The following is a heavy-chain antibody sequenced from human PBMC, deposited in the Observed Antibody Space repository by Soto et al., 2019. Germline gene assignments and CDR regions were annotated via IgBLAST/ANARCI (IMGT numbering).Heavy chain of an antibody. Sequence: KPGGSLRLSCAASGFTFSNAWMSWVRQAPGKGLEWVGRIKSKTDGGTTDYAAPVKGRFTISRDDSKNTLYLQVNSLKTEDTAVYYCTTPLGIWGRYFDPSRDYFDYWGQGTLVTVSS. V-gene: IGHV3-15*07. CDR2: IKSKTDGGTT. CDR3: TTPLGIWGRYFDPSRDYFDY. D-gene: IGHD3-9*01. CDR1: GFTFSNAW. J-gene: IGHJ4*02.